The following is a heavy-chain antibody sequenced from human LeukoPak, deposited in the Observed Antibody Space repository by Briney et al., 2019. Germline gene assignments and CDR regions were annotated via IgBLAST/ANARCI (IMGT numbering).Heavy chain of an antibody. V-gene: IGHV1-69*01. D-gene: IGHD3-3*01. CDR3: ASLKSGDFWSGFHY. CDR2: IIPIFGTA. J-gene: IGHJ4*02. Sequence: SVKVSCKASGGTFSSYAISWVRQAPGQRLEWMGGIIPIFGTANYAQKFQGRVTITADESTSTAYMELSSLRSEDTAVYYCASLKSGDFWSGFHYWGQGTLVTVSS. CDR1: GGTFSSYA.